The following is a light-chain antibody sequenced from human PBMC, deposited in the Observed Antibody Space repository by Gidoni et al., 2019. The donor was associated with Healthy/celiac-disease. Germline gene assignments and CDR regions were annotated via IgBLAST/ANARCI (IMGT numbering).Light chain of an antibody. CDR2: AAS. V-gene: IGKV1-39*01. CDR3: QQSYSTLWT. CDR1: QSISSY. Sequence: DIQMTQSPSSLSASVGDRVTITCRASQSISSYLNWYQQKPGKAPKLLIYAASSLQSGVPSRFSGSGSGKDFTLTISSLQHEDFATYYCQQSYSTLWTFXQXTKVEIK. J-gene: IGKJ1*01.